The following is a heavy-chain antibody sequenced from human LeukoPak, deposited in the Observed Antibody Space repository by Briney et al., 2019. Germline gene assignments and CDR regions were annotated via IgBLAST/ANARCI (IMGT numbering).Heavy chain of an antibody. Sequence: SETLSLTCTVSGGSISSYYWSWIRHPPGKGLEWIAYLFYSGSTDYNPSLESRVTISVDTSKNQFSLKLRSVTAADTAVYYCATVAVIRGVTYFEYWGQGTLVTVSS. J-gene: IGHJ4*02. CDR2: LFYSGST. V-gene: IGHV4-59*01. CDR3: ATVAVIRGVTYFEY. CDR1: GGSISSYY. D-gene: IGHD3-10*01.